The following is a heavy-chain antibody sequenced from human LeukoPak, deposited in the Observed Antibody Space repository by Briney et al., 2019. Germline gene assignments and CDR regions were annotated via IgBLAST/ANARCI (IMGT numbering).Heavy chain of an antibody. V-gene: IGHV4-39*07. Sequence: SETLSLTCTVSGGSISSTTFSWGWIRQAPGGGLEWIGSIYYSGTTNYNPSLKSRVTISVDTSNNQFSLRMNSVTAADTAVYYCARGWHDGLAFYHCPGEWGQGTLVTVSS. CDR3: ARGWHDGLAFYHCPGE. CDR1: GGSISSTTFS. CDR2: IYYSGTT. J-gene: IGHJ4*02. D-gene: IGHD2-15*01.